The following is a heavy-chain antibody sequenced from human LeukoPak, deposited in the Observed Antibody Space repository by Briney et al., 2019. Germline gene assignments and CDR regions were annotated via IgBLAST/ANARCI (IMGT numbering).Heavy chain of an antibody. CDR2: INSGGSST. J-gene: IGHJ4*02. CDR1: GFTFSSYW. CDR3: ARVRCELRHIDY. D-gene: IGHD1-26*01. Sequence: PGGSLRLSCAASGFTFSSYWMHWVRQAPGKGLVWVSRINSGGSSTSYADSVKGRFTISRDNAKNTLYLQMNSLRAEDTAVYYCARVRCELRHIDYWGQGTLVTVSS. V-gene: IGHV3-74*01.